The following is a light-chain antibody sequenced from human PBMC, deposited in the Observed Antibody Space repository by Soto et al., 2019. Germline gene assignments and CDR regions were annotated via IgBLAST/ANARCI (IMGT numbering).Light chain of an antibody. Sequence: EIVLTQSPATLSLSPGERATLSCRASQSVSSYLAWYQQKPGQAPRLLINDASNRATGIPARFSGSGSWTDFTLTISSLEPEDFAVYYCQQRSTSLTFGGGTKVEIK. CDR3: QQRSTSLT. CDR2: DAS. CDR1: QSVSSY. V-gene: IGKV3-11*01. J-gene: IGKJ4*01.